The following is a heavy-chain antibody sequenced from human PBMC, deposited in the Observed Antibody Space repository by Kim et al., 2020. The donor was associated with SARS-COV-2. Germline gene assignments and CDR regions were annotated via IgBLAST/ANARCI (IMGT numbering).Heavy chain of an antibody. J-gene: IGHJ5*02. CDR1: GFTFSNAW. V-gene: IGHV3-15*01. CDR2: IKSKTDGGTT. CDR3: ARERGDSFDP. Sequence: GGSLSLSCAASGFTFSNAWMSWVRQAPGKGLEWVGRIKSKTDGGTTDYAAPVKGRFTISRDDSKNTLYQQMNSLKTEDTAVYYCARERGDSFDPWGQGTLVTVSS.